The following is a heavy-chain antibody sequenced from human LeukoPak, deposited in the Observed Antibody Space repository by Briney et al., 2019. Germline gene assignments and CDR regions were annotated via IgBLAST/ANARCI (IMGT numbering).Heavy chain of an antibody. V-gene: IGHV3-48*01. J-gene: IGHJ4*02. CDR2: ISISNNSI. CDR3: ARETIYSDKVIDH. Sequence: PGGSLRLSCAASGFTFSYYSFNWVRQAPGKGLEWIAYISISNNSIYYADSVKGRFTISRDNAKNSLYLLMNSLRVEDTAVYYCARETIYSDKVIDHWGQGTPVTVSS. CDR1: GFTFSYYS. D-gene: IGHD4-17*01.